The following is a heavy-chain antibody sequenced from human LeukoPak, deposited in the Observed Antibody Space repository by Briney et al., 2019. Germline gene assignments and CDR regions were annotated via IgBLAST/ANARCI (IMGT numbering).Heavy chain of an antibody. Sequence: PSGILSLTCTVSGASISSSYWSWVRQPPGKRLEWIGFIYYNGNTNSNPFLKSRVTISADTSKNQFSLKLTSVTAADTAVYYCVRGNYDNRGYSNAFDIWGQGAMVTVSS. V-gene: IGHV4-59*01. CDR3: VRGNYDNRGYSNAFDI. D-gene: IGHD3-22*01. CDR1: GASISSSY. CDR2: IYYNGNT. J-gene: IGHJ3*02.